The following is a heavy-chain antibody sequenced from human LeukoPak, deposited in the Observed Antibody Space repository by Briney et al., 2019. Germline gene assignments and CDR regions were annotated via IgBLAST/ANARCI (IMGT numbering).Heavy chain of an antibody. CDR1: GGSISSYY. CDR2: IYYSGST. D-gene: IGHD3-16*02. V-gene: IGHV4-59*01. J-gene: IGHJ4*02. CDR3: AREDYDYVWGSYRYFDY. Sequence: SETLSLTCTVSGGSISSYYWSWIRQPPGKGLEWIGYIYYSGSTNYNPSLKSRVTISVDTSKNQFSLKLSSVTAADTAVYYCAREDYDYVWGSYRYFDYWGQGTLVTVSS.